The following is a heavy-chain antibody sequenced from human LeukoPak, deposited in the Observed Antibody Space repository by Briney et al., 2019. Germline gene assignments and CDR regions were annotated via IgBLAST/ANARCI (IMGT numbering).Heavy chain of an antibody. CDR1: GGSISSGAYS. Sequence: SQTLSLTCAVSGGSISSGAYSWSCIRQPPGKGLEWIGYIYHSGSTYYNPSLKSRVTMSVDTSKNQFSLKLSSVTAADTAVYYCARPYYDSSGYYHDAFDIWGQGTMVTVSS. CDR3: ARPYYDSSGYYHDAFDI. J-gene: IGHJ3*02. CDR2: IYHSGST. V-gene: IGHV4-30-4*07. D-gene: IGHD3-22*01.